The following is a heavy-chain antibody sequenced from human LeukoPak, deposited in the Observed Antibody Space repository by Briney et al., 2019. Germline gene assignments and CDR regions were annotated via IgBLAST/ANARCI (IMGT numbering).Heavy chain of an antibody. J-gene: IGHJ4*02. V-gene: IGHV3-66*01. CDR2: IYSDATT. CDR3: ARDPPPYNENPGF. Sequence: GGSLRLSCAASGFSVSINYMSWVRQAPGKGLEWVSVIYSDATTYYADSVKGRFTISRDNSKNTLYLQMNSLRAEDTAVYYCARDPPPYNENPGFWGQGTLVTVSS. CDR1: GFSVSINY. D-gene: IGHD1-14*01.